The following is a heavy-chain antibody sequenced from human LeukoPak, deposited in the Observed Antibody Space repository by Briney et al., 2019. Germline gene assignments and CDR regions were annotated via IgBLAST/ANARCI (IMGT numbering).Heavy chain of an antibody. CDR3: ARGGHRQKEF. CDR2: MNPNSGNT. D-gene: IGHD3-10*01. CDR1: GYTFTSYD. Sequence: ASVKVSCKASGYTFTSYDLNWVRQATGQGLEWMGWMNPNSGNTGYAQKFQGRVTMTRDTSISTAYMELSSLRAEDTAVYYCARGGHRQKEFWGQGTLVTVSS. V-gene: IGHV1-8*01. J-gene: IGHJ4*02.